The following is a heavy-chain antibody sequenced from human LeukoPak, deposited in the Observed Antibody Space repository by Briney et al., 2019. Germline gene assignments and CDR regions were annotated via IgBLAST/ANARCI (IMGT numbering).Heavy chain of an antibody. CDR1: GYSFTSYW. D-gene: IGHD2-21*02. CDR3: ARLQYCGGDCYTFDY. V-gene: IGHV5-10-1*01. J-gene: IGHJ4*02. CDR2: IDPSDSYT. Sequence: GESLKISCKGSGYSFTSYWISWVRQMPGKGLERMGRIDPSDSYTNYSPSFQGHVTISADKSISTAYLQWSSLKASDTAMYYCARLQYCGGDCYTFDYWGQGTLVTVSS.